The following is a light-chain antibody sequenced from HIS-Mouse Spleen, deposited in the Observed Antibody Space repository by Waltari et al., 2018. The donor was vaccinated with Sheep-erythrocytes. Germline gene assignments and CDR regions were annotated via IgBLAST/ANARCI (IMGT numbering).Light chain of an antibody. CDR1: RSAVVSYNL. V-gene: IGLV2-23*01. Sequence: QSALTQSASVSGSPGQSITISWTGTRSAVVSYNLVSWYLQHPGKAPKLLIYEGSKRPSGVSNRFSGYTSGNTASLTISGLQAEDEADYYCCSYAGSSTPWVFGGGTKLTVL. CDR2: EGS. J-gene: IGLJ3*02. CDR3: CSYAGSSTPWV.